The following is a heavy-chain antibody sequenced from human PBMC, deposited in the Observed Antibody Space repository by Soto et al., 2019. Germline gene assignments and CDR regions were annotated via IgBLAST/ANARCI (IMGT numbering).Heavy chain of an antibody. CDR1: GDTFPNFG. J-gene: IGHJ5*02. D-gene: IGHD3-10*01. Sequence: HLVQSGPEVKKPGASITVSCKTSGDTFPNFGLNWVRQAPGQGLEWMGWIATYNSNRNYAQKFQGRLTLTTDTSTSTAYMELKNLGYDDTAVYYCARVVRGVVNWFDPWGQGTLVTVSS. V-gene: IGHV1-18*01. CDR2: IATYNSNR. CDR3: ARVVRGVVNWFDP.